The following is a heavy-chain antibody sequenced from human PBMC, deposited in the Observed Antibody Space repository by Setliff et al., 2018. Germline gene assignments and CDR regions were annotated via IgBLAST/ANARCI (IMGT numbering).Heavy chain of an antibody. V-gene: IGHV3-30*02. CDR2: IRYDGYNK. J-gene: IGHJ6*01. CDR3: AKDSLEVVIALHGMDV. CDR1: GFTFSRYG. D-gene: IGHD2-21*01. Sequence: QTGGSLRLSCAASGFTFSRYGMYWVRQAPGKGLEWVAFIRYDGYNKYYADSVQGRFTISRDNSKNTLFLQMDSLRDDDTAVYYCAKDSLEVVIALHGMDVWGQGTTVTVSS.